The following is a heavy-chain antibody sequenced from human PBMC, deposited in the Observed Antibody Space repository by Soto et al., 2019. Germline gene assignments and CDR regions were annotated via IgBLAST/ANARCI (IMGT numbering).Heavy chain of an antibody. Sequence: QVQLVQSGAEVKKPGSSVKVSCKASGGTFSTHTISWVRQAPGQGLEWMGRSIPILGLANYAQKFQGRVTITADKSTNPAYMDLSSVRSDDTAVYYCARADPVVVLDHYYYGMDVWGQGTTVTVSS. CDR1: GGTFSTHT. D-gene: IGHD2-15*01. J-gene: IGHJ6*02. CDR3: ARADPVVVLDHYYYGMDV. CDR2: SIPILGLA. V-gene: IGHV1-69*02.